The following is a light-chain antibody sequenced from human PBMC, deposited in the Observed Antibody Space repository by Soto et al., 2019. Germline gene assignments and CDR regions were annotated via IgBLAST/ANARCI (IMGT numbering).Light chain of an antibody. CDR1: QDVSIF. CDR2: DAS. J-gene: IGKJ5*01. Sequence: EILLAQSPATLSLSPGERATLSCKASQDVSIFLAWYQQKPGQAPRLLIHDASNRATGVPARFSGSGSGRDFTLTITSLEPEDFAVYYCQQRNIWPPVTFGQGTRLEIK. CDR3: QQRNIWPPVT. V-gene: IGKV3-11*02.